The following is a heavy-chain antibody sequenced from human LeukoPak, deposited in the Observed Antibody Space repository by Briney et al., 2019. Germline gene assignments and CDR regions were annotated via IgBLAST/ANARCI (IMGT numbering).Heavy chain of an antibody. CDR3: AKGYCTNGVCYIDY. D-gene: IGHD2-8*01. CDR1: GFTFSFYA. Sequence: GGSLRLSCAASGFTFSFYAMTWVRQAPGKGLEWVSTISGSGGSTFYADSVKGRFTISRDNSKNTLYLQMNSLRAEDTAVYYCAKGYCTNGVCYIDYWGQGTLVTVSS. V-gene: IGHV3-23*01. CDR2: ISGSGGST. J-gene: IGHJ4*02.